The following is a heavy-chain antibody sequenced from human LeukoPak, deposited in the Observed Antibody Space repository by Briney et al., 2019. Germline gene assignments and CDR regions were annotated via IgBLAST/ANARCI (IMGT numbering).Heavy chain of an antibody. Sequence: ASVKVSCEASGYSFTGHYLHWVRQAPGQGLEWMGWINPKTGDKTYAQKFQGRVTMTWDTSITTAYMELSSLRSDDTAVYYCARAYEYGWFDPWGQGTQVTVSS. CDR2: INPKTGDK. CDR1: GYSFTGHY. D-gene: IGHD4/OR15-4a*01. V-gene: IGHV1-2*02. J-gene: IGHJ5*02. CDR3: ARAYEYGWFDP.